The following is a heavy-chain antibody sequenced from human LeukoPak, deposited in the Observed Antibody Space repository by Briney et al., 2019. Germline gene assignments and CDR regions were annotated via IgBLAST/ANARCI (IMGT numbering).Heavy chain of an antibody. J-gene: IGHJ6*03. Sequence: SETLSLTCTVSGGSIGTYYWSWVRQSPGTGLEWIGYIYVTGTRYNPYLQSRVTISVDRSRNQLFLKMTSVTAADTAVYYCARHIGGCIEDMDVWGRGT. D-gene: IGHD2-8*01. CDR2: IYVTGT. V-gene: IGHV4-59*08. CDR3: ARHIGGCIEDMDV. CDR1: GGSIGTYY.